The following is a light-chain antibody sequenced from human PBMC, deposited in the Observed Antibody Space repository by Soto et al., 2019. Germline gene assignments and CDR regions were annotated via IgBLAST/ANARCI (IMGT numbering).Light chain of an antibody. CDR1: SSNIGAGYD. J-gene: IGLJ2*01. Sequence: VLTQPPSVSGAPGQTVTISCTGSSSNIGAGYDVHWYQQLPGTAPKLLIYDNKRRPSGVPDRFSGSKSGTSASLAITGLQAEDEADYYCQSYDSSLRGVFGGGTKLTVL. V-gene: IGLV1-40*01. CDR2: DNK. CDR3: QSYDSSLRGV.